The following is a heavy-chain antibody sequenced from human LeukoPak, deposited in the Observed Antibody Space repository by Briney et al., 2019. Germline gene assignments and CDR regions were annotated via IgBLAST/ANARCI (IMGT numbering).Heavy chain of an antibody. D-gene: IGHD2-2*01. CDR2: ISSSGTYI. V-gene: IGHV3-21*01. Sequence: GGSLRLSCAASGFTFSTYSMNWVRQAPGKGLEWVSSISSSGTYIYYADSLKGRFTISRDNAKNSLYLQMNSLRAEDTAVYYCARDPAYCNTTNCFGGGAFDIWGQGTMVTVSS. CDR3: ARDPAYCNTTNCFGGGAFDI. J-gene: IGHJ3*02. CDR1: GFTFSTYS.